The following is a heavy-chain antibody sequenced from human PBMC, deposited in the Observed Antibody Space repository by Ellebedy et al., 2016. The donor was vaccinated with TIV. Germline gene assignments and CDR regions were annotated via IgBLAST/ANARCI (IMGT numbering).Heavy chain of an antibody. CDR2: INHSGST. CDR3: ARGRGGSYSIPFDY. Sequence: SETLSLXXSVHGASFSHYYWSWIRQPPGKGLEWIGEINHSGSTTYNPSLKSRVTISVDTSKNQFSLKLSSVTAADTAVYYCARGRGGSYSIPFDYWGQGTLVTVSS. D-gene: IGHD1-26*01. J-gene: IGHJ4*02. CDR1: GASFSHYY. V-gene: IGHV4-34*01.